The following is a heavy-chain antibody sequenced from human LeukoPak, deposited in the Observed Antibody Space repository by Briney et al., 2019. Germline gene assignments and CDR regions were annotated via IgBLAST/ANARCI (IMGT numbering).Heavy chain of an antibody. CDR2: INPSGGST. V-gene: IGHV1-46*01. Sequence: ASVKVSCKASGYTFTSYYMHWVRRAPGQGLEWMGIINPSGGSTSYAQKFQGRVTMTRDTSTSTVYMELSSLRSEDTAVYYCARASRVYGGYQPWGQGTLVTVSS. D-gene: IGHD5-12*01. CDR3: ARASRVYGGYQP. CDR1: GYTFTSYY. J-gene: IGHJ5*02.